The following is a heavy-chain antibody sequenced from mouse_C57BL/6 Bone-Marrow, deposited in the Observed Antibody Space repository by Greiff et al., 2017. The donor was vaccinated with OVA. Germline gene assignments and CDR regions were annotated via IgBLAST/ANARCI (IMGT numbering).Heavy chain of an antibody. J-gene: IGHJ2*01. V-gene: IGHV14-4*01. Sequence: DVQLQESGAELVRPGASVKLSCTASGFNIKDDYMHWVKQRPEQGLEWIGWIDPENGDTEYASKFQGKATITADTSSNTAYLQLSSLTSEDTAVYYCTTLPHVADFDDWGQGTTLTVSS. D-gene: IGHD1-1*01. CDR2: IDPENGDT. CDR1: GFNIKDDY. CDR3: TTLPHVADFDD.